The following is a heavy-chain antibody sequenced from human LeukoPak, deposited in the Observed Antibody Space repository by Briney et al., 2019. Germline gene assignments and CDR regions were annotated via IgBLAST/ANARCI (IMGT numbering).Heavy chain of an antibody. D-gene: IGHD5-12*01. CDR1: GYTFTSYG. J-gene: IGHJ3*02. CDR3: ARERWLQSAFDI. Sequence: ASVKVSCKASGYTFTSYGISWVRQAPGQGLEWMGWISAYNGNTNYAQKLQGRVTMTTDTSTSTAYMELRSLRSGDTAVYYCARERWLQSAFDIWGQGTMVTVSS. V-gene: IGHV1-18*01. CDR2: ISAYNGNT.